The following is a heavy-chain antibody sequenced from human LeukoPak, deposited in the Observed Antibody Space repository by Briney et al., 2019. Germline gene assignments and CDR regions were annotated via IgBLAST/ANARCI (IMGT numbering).Heavy chain of an antibody. V-gene: IGHV3-33*01. D-gene: IGHD2-2*01. Sequence: PGGPLRLSCAASGFTFNTHGMHWVRQAPGKGLEWVAVIWYDGSNKYYADSVKGRFTISRDNSKNMVYLEMNSLRAEDTAMYYCARDRVGYCASIGSFTFDNWGQGTLVTVSS. J-gene: IGHJ4*02. CDR3: ARDRVGYCASIGSFTFDN. CDR2: IWYDGSNK. CDR1: GFTFNTHG.